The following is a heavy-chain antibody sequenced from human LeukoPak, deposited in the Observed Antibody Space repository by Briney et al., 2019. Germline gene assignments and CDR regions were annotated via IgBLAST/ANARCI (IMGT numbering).Heavy chain of an antibody. CDR2: IYPGDSDT. CDR3: ARTLYYDSSGYRPDY. J-gene: IGHJ4*02. D-gene: IGHD3-22*01. V-gene: IGHV5-51*01. Sequence: GESLKISCKGSGYGFTSYWIGWVRQMPGKGLEWMGIIYPGDSDTRYSPSFQGQVTISADKSISTAYLQWSSLKASDTAMYYCARTLYYDSSGYRPDYWGQGTQVTVSS. CDR1: GYGFTSYW.